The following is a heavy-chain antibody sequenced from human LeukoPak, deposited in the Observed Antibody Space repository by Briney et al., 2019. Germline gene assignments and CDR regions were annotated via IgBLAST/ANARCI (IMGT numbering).Heavy chain of an antibody. CDR1: GFSVSSYR. Sequence: GGSLRLSCAASGFSVSSYRMHWVRQAPGKGLVWVSRINSDGSSTTYADSVKGRFTMSRDNAKNTLYLEMNSLRGEDTAVYYCATGGSSGWYHFEYWGQGTLVTVSS. J-gene: IGHJ4*02. CDR2: INSDGSST. V-gene: IGHV3-74*01. D-gene: IGHD6-19*01. CDR3: ATGGSSGWYHFEY.